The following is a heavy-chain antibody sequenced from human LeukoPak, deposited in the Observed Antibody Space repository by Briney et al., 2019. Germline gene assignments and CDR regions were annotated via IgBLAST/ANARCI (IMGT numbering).Heavy chain of an antibody. CDR2: INPSGGST. Sequence: ASVKVSCKASGYTFTSYYMHWVQQAPGQGLEWMGIINPSGGSTSYAQKFQGRVTMTRDMSTSTVYMELSSLRSEDTAVYYCARAGFGGYYYYYYYMDVWGKGTTVTVSS. CDR3: ARAGFGGYYYYYYYMDV. V-gene: IGHV1-46*01. J-gene: IGHJ6*03. D-gene: IGHD3-10*01. CDR1: GYTFTSYY.